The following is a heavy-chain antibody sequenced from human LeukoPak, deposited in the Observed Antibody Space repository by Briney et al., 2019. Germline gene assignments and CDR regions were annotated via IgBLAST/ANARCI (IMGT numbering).Heavy chain of an antibody. CDR3: AKRGPYGDYGFDY. J-gene: IGHJ4*02. V-gene: IGHV3-23*01. Sequence: GGSLRLSCAASGFTFSSYAMSWVRQAPGKGLEWVSAISGSGGSTYYADSVKGRFTISRDNSKSTLYLQMNSLRAEDTAAYYCAKRGPYGDYGFDYWGQGTLVTVSS. CDR2: ISGSGGST. CDR1: GFTFSSYA. D-gene: IGHD4-17*01.